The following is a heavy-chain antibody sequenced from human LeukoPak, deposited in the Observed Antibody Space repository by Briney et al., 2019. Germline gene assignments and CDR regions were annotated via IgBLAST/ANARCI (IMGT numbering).Heavy chain of an antibody. V-gene: IGHV1-8*03. CDR3: ARARSPSSGYLLRDHNWFDP. D-gene: IGHD3-22*01. Sequence: ASVKVSCKASGYTFTSYGISWVRQAPGQGLERMGWMNPNSGNTGYAQKFQGRVTITRNTSISTAYMELSSLRSEDTAVYYCARARSPSSGYLLRDHNWFDPWGQGTLVTVSS. CDR2: MNPNSGNT. CDR1: GYTFTSYG. J-gene: IGHJ5*02.